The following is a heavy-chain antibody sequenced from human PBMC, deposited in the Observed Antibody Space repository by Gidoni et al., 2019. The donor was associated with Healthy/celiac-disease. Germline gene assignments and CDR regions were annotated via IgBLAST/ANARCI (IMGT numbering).Heavy chain of an antibody. Sequence: QVQLQASGPGLVKPSETLSLTCTVSGRSISSYYWSWIRQPPGKGLEWIGYIYYSGSTNYNPSLKSRVTISVDTSKNQFSLKLSSVTAADTAVYYCASARYYDFWSGGSWFDPWGQGTLVTVSS. CDR1: GRSISSYY. V-gene: IGHV4-59*01. J-gene: IGHJ5*02. D-gene: IGHD3-3*01. CDR2: IYYSGST. CDR3: ASARYYDFWSGGSWFDP.